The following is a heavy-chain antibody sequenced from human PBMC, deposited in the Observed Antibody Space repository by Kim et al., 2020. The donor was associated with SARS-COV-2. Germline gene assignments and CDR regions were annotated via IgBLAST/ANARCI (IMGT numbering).Heavy chain of an antibody. D-gene: IGHD3-22*01. CDR2: ISSSSSYT. V-gene: IGHV3-11*05. CDR3: ARDHSTYYYDSSGYYRALTPEHFYHGMDV. Sequence: GGSLRLSCAASGFTFSDYYMSWIRQAPGKGLEWVSYISSSSSYTNYADSVKGRFTISRDNAKNSLYLQMNSLRAEDTAVYYCARDHSTYYYDSSGYYRALTPEHFYHGMDVWGRGTTVTVSS. CDR1: GFTFSDYY. J-gene: IGHJ6*02.